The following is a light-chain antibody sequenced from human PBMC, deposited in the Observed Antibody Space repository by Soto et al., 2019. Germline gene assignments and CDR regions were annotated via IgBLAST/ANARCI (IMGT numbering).Light chain of an antibody. V-gene: IGKV1-39*01. CDR1: QSISNY. CDR2: AAS. CDR3: QRSYGTPLT. Sequence: DIEMTQSPSSLSAFVGDRVTITCRASQSISNYLNWYQHKPGKVPKLLIYAASSLQSGVPTRFSGSGSGTASPLTINRLQPEYFATYYCQRSYGTPLTFGGGTKIEIK. J-gene: IGKJ4*01.